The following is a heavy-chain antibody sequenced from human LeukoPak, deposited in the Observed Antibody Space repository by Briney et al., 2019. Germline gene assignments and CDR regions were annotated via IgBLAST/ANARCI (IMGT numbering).Heavy chain of an antibody. D-gene: IGHD1-26*01. CDR2: VNSDGRSI. V-gene: IGHV3-74*01. Sequence: GGSLRLSCAASGFTFSNFWMHWVRHAPGKGLVWVSHVNSDGRSINYAESVKGRFAIARDNAKNTLYLQMNSLRAEDTAVYYCARGREDLGGYPNWYFDLWGRGTLVTVSS. CDR3: ARGREDLGGYPNWYFDL. CDR1: GFTFSNFW. J-gene: IGHJ2*01.